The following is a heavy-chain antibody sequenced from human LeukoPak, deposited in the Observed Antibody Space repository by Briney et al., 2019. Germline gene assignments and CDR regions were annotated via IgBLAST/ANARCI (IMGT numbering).Heavy chain of an antibody. CDR3: ARGCSSTSCWVDY. J-gene: IGHJ4*02. Sequence: SETLSLTCTVSGGSISGYYWSWIRQPPGKGLEWIGYIYYSGSTNYNPSLKSRVTISVDTSKNQFSLKLSSVTAADTAVYYCARGCSSTSCWVDYWGQGTLVTVSS. D-gene: IGHD2-2*01. CDR1: GGSISGYY. V-gene: IGHV4-59*01. CDR2: IYYSGST.